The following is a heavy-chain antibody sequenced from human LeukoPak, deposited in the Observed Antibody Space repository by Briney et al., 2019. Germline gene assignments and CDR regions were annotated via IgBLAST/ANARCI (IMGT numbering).Heavy chain of an antibody. J-gene: IGHJ4*02. CDR1: GGSISSYY. CDR3: ARKPEGAREFDY. CDR2: IYYSGST. V-gene: IGHV4-59*12. Sequence: SETLSLTCTVSGGSISSYYWSWIRQPPGKGLEWIGYIYYSGSTNYNPSLKSRLTISVDTSKKQFSLKLSSVTAVDTAVYYCARKPEGAREFDYWGQGTLVTVSS. D-gene: IGHD1-14*01.